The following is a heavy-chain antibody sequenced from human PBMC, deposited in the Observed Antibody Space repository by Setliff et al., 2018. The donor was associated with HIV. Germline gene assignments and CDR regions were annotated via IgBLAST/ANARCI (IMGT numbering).Heavy chain of an antibody. J-gene: IGHJ1*01. V-gene: IGHV3-49*04. CDR1: GFTFGDYA. Sequence: GGSLRLSCATSGFTFGDYAMSWVRQAPGKGLEWVSVIRSNTFGGTTQYGAAVRGRFAISRDDSRGIAYLQMNSLKTEDTAVYYCTSEGHSFWSYFQHWGQGTLVTVSS. CDR3: TSEGHSFWSYFQH. D-gene: IGHD2-8*02. CDR2: IRSNTFGGTT.